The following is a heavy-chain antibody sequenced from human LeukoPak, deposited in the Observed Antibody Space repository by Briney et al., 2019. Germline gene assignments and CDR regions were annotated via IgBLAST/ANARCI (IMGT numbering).Heavy chain of an antibody. Sequence: PGGSLRLSCAASGFTFSGSAMHWVRQASGKGLEWVGRIRDKTNNYATTYAASVKGRFTISRDDSKNTAYLQMNSLKTEDTAVYYCTRVAVTAAGNGEFDYWGQGTLVTVPS. D-gene: IGHD6-13*01. CDR3: TRVAVTAAGNGEFDY. J-gene: IGHJ4*02. CDR1: GFTFSGSA. V-gene: IGHV3-73*01. CDR2: IRDKTNNYAT.